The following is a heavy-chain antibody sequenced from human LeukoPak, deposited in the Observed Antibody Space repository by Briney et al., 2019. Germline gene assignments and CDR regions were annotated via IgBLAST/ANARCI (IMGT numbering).Heavy chain of an antibody. CDR1: RYTFTGYY. CDR2: INPNSGGT. J-gene: IGHJ4*02. V-gene: IGHV1-2*02. D-gene: IGHD3-10*01. Sequence: ASVKVSCKASRYTFTGYYMHWVRQAPGQGLEWMGWINPNSGGTNYAQKFQGRVTMTRDTSISTAYMELSRLRSDDTAVYYCARGPGITMVRGVIQPVGLFDYWGQGTLVTVSS. CDR3: ARGPGITMVRGVIQPVGLFDY.